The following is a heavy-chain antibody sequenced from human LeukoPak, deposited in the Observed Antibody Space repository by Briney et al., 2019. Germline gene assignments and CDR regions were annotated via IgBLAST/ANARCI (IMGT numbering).Heavy chain of an antibody. CDR1: GFTVSSNY. V-gene: IGHV3-48*01. CDR3: ARDLSLTGTKGYIDY. J-gene: IGHJ4*02. D-gene: IGHD1-7*01. Sequence: PGGSLRLSCAASGFTVSSNYMSWVRQAPGKGLEWVSNISSSSSTIYYADSVKGRFTISRDNAKNSLYLQMNSLRAEDTAVYYCARDLSLTGTKGYIDYWGQGTLVTVSS. CDR2: ISSSSSTI.